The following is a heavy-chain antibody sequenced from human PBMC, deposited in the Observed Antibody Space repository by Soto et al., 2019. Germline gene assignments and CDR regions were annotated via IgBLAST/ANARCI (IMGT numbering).Heavy chain of an antibody. CDR2: IYYSGST. CDR3: ARIQVEMATDVVNWFDP. CDR1: VGSISSGDYY. V-gene: IGHV4-30-4*01. Sequence: SETLSLTCTFSVGSISSGDYYCSWIRQPPWKGLEWIGYIYYSGSTYYNPSLKSRVTISVDTSKNQFSLKLSSVTAADTAVYYCARIQVEMATDVVNWFDPGGQGT. D-gene: IGHD5-12*01. J-gene: IGHJ5*02.